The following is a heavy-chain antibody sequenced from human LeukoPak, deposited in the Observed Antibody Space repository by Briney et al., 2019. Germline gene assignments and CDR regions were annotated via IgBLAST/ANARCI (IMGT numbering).Heavy chain of an antibody. J-gene: IGHJ5*02. V-gene: IGHV1-2*02. D-gene: IGHD3-10*01. Sequence: ASVKVSCKASGYAFTGYYMHWVRQAPGQGLEWMGWINPNSGGTNYAQKFQGRVTMTRDTSISTAYMELSRLRSDDTAVYYCARDGSGSTGYNWFDPWGQGTLVTVSS. CDR1: GYAFTGYY. CDR3: ARDGSGSTGYNWFDP. CDR2: INPNSGGT.